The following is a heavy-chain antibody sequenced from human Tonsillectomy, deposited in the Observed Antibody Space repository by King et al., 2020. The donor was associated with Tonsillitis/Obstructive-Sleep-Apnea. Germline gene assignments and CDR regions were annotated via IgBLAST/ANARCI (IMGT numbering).Heavy chain of an antibody. Sequence: QLQESCPGLVKPSETLSLTCTVSGGSISSYYWSWIRQPPGKGLEWIGYIYYSGSTNYNPSLKSRVTISVDTSKNQFSLKLSSVTAADTAVYYCARAPGRSYFDYWGQGTLVTVSS. CDR2: IYYSGST. CDR1: GGSISSYY. D-gene: IGHD2-15*01. V-gene: IGHV4-59*01. CDR3: ARAPGRSYFDY. J-gene: IGHJ4*02.